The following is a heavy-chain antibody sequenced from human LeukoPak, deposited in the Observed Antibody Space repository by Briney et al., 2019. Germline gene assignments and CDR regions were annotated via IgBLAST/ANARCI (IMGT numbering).Heavy chain of an antibody. CDR1: GGSFSGYY. D-gene: IGHD2-2*01. J-gene: IGHJ4*02. CDR3: ARPYCSSTSCYGY. Sequence: SETLSLTCAVYGGSFSGYYWSWIRQPPGKGLEWIGEINHSGSTNYSPSLKSRVTISVDTSKNQFSLKLSSVTAADTAVYYCARPYCSSTSCYGYWGQGTLVTVSS. CDR2: INHSGST. V-gene: IGHV4-34*01.